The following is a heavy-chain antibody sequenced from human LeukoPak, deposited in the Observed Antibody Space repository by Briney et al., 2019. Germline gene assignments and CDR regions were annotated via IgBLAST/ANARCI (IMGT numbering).Heavy chain of an antibody. CDR3: AREGGGCYDSSGYAFDC. V-gene: IGHV4-30-4*01. D-gene: IGHD3-22*01. J-gene: IGHJ4*02. CDR1: GGSISSGDYY. Sequence: SETLSLTCTVSGGSISSGDYYWSWIRQPPGKGLEWIGYIYYSGSTYYNPSLKSRVTTSVDTSKNQFSLKLSSVAAADTAVYYCAREGGGCYDSSGYAFDCWGQGTLVTVSS. CDR2: IYYSGST.